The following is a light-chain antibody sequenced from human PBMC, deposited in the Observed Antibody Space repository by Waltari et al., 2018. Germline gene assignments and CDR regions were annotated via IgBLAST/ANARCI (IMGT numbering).Light chain of an antibody. J-gene: IGLJ2*01. V-gene: IGLV1-44*01. CDR3: AGWDDRVKGVV. CDR2: RTK. Sequence: QSLLTQPPSASGTPGQRVAISCSGSDSNIGTNEVEWYRQLPGTAPEILIHRTKGRPSGVPDRFSGSKSGTSASLAISGVQADDEADYFCAGWDDRVKGVVFGGGTKLTVL. CDR1: DSNIGTNE.